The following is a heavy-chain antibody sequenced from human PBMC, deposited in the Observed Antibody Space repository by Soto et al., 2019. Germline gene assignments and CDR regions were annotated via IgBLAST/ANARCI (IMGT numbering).Heavy chain of an antibody. CDR2: ISFDGDHK. V-gene: IGHV3-30*18. CDR1: GFSFARYS. J-gene: IGHJ4*02. CDR3: AKDFGSGGSPFDF. D-gene: IGHD2-15*01. Sequence: GGTLRLSCETSGFSFARYSMHWVRQAPGKGLEWVAVISFDGDHKYHTNSVEGRFTISRDNSKSTLYLQMNSLRREDTAVYYCAKDFGSGGSPFDFWGQGSPVTVSS.